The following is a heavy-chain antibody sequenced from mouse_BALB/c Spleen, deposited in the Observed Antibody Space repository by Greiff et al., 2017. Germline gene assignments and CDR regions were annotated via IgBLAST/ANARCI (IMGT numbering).Heavy chain of an antibody. J-gene: IGHJ3*01. D-gene: IGHD2-4*01. V-gene: IGHV2-9*02. CDR1: GFSLTSYG. CDR3: ARERRSTMMEGFAY. CDR2: IWAGGST. Sequence: QVHVKQSGPGLVAPSQSLSITCTVSGFSLTSYGVHWVRQPPGKGLEWLGVIWAGGSTNYNSALMSRLSISKDNSKSQVFLKMNSLQTDDTAMYYCARERRSTMMEGFAYWGQGTLVTVSA.